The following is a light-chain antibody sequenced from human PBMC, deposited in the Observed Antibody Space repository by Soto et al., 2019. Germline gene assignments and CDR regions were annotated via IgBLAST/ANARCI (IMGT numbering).Light chain of an antibody. Sequence: QSALTQPRSVSGSPGQSVSISCTGTTSDVGSYNYVSWYQQHPGKAPRLMIYDVRKRPSGVPDRFSGSKSGNTASLTISGLRAEDEADYYCCSYAGSYVWVFGGGTKPPS. V-gene: IGLV2-11*01. CDR1: TSDVGSYNY. CDR3: CSYAGSYVWV. J-gene: IGLJ3*02. CDR2: DVR.